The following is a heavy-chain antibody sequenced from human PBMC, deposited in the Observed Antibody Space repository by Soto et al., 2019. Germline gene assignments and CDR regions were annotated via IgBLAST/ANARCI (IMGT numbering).Heavy chain of an antibody. Sequence: EVQLVKSGGGLVQPGRSLRLSCAASGFTFDDYAMHWVRQAPGKGLEWVSGISWNSGSIGYADSVKGRFTISRDNAKNSLYLQMNSLRAEDTALYYCAKDRYCSSTSCFWFDPWGQGTLVTVSS. CDR1: GFTFDDYA. V-gene: IGHV3-9*01. D-gene: IGHD2-2*01. J-gene: IGHJ5*02. CDR2: ISWNSGSI. CDR3: AKDRYCSSTSCFWFDP.